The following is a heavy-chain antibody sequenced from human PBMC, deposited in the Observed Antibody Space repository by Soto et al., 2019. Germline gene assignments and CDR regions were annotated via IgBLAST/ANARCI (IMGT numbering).Heavy chain of an antibody. J-gene: IGHJ4*02. D-gene: IGHD5-18*01. CDR2: ISAYNGNT. CDR1: GYTFTNFG. CDR3: ARGRYSYGYDY. V-gene: IGHV1-18*01. Sequence: ASVKVSCKASGYTFTNFGISWVRQAPGQGLEWMGWISAYNGNTNYAQKFQGRVTMTTDTSTSTAYMEVRSLRFEDTAVYYCARGRYSYGYDYWGQGTLVTVSS.